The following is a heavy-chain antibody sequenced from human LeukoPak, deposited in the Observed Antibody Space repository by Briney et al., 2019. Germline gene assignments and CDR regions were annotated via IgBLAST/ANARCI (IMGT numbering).Heavy chain of an antibody. J-gene: IGHJ6*04. CDR2: MSYDGTNK. D-gene: IGHD2-15*01. CDR1: GFTFSNYA. V-gene: IGHV3-30*04. Sequence: PGRSLRLSCAASGFTFSNYAMHWVRQAPGKGLEWVAVMSYDGTNKYYADSVKGRFTISRDNSKNTLYLQMNSLRAEDTAVYYCARERVVVVATTYYYYGMDVWGKGTTVTVSS. CDR3: ARERVVVVATTYYYYGMDV.